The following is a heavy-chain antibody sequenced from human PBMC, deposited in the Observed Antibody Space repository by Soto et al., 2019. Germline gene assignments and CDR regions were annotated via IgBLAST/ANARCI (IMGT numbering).Heavy chain of an antibody. V-gene: IGHV3-33*01. J-gene: IGHJ3*02. CDR3: ARGYYVFWSAFDI. D-gene: IGHD3-3*01. CDR1: GFTFSSYG. CDR2: IWYDGSNK. Sequence: QVQLVESGGGVVQPGRSLRLSCAASGFTFSSYGMHWVRQAPGKGLEWVAVIWYDGSNKYYADSVKGRFTISRDNSKNTLYLQMNGLRAEDTAVYYCARGYYVFWSAFDIWGQGTMVTVSS.